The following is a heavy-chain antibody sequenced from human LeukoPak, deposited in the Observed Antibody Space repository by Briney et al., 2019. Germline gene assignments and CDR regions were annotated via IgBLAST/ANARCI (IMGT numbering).Heavy chain of an antibody. CDR2: IYWNDDR. CDR3: AHIRNSNNYPHYFDY. V-gene: IGHV2-5*01. D-gene: IGHD4-11*01. CDR1: GFSLSTSGVD. J-gene: IGHJ4*02. Sequence: SGPTLVNPTQTLTLTCTFSGFSLSTSGVDVSWIRQPPGKALEWLALIYWNDDRCYSPSLKSRLTITKDTAKNQVVLTMTNVDPVDTATYYCAHIRNSNNYPHYFDYWGQGTLVTVSS.